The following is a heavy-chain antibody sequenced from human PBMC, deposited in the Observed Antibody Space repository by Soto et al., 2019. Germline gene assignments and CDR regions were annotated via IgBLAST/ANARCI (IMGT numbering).Heavy chain of an antibody. CDR1: GDSVSSNSAA. Sequence: SQTLSLTCAISGDSVSSNSAAWNWIRQSPSRGLEWLGRTYYRSKWYNDYAVSVKSRITINPDTSKNQFSLQLNSVTPEDTAVYYCARGGPNWNYGGHWFDPWGQGTLVTVSS. J-gene: IGHJ5*02. D-gene: IGHD1-7*01. CDR2: TYYRSKWYN. V-gene: IGHV6-1*01. CDR3: ARGGPNWNYGGHWFDP.